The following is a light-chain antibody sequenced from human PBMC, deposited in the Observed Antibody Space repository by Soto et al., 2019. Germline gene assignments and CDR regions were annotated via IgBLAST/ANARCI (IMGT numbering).Light chain of an antibody. CDR1: SGHSSYI. J-gene: IGLJ2*01. Sequence: QSVLTQSSSASASLGSSVKLTCTLSSGHSSYIIAWHQQQPGKAPRYLMKLEGSGSYNKGSGVPDRFSGSSSGAERYLTISSLQSEDEADYYCQTWGTGIVIFGGGTKLTVL. CDR2: LEGSGSY. CDR3: QTWGTGIVI. V-gene: IGLV4-60*03.